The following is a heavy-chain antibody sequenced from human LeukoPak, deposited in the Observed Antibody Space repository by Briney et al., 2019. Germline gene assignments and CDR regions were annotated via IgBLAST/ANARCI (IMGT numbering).Heavy chain of an antibody. Sequence: GGSLRLSCAASGFTFSTYWMSWVRQAPGKGLEWVANIRQDGSKIYYVDSVKGRFTISRDNAKNSLYLQMNSLRAEDTAVYYCATGEKIAMGRWGQGTLVTVSS. CDR3: ATGEKIAMGR. D-gene: IGHD5-24*01. J-gene: IGHJ4*02. CDR1: GFTFSTYW. CDR2: IRQDGSKI. V-gene: IGHV3-7*03.